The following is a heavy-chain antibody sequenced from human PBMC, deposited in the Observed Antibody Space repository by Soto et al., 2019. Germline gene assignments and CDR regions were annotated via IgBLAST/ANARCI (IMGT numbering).Heavy chain of an antibody. Sequence: QVELVQSGAEEKKPGSSVKVSCQASEDTFRNYAISWVRQAPGQRLEWMGGSIPIFGTANYAQKFQGRVTNTADRSANTVYLELSSLSSEDTAAYYCASTKYDSSAYYYWYLGLWGRGTLVTVSS. CDR1: EDTFRNYA. D-gene: IGHD3-22*01. J-gene: IGHJ2*01. V-gene: IGHV1-69*06. CDR3: ASTKYDSSAYYYWYLGL. CDR2: SIPIFGTA.